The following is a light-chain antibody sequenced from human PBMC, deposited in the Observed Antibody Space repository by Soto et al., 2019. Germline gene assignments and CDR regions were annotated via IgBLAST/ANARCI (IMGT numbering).Light chain of an antibody. Sequence: QSVLTQPPSASGSPGQSVTISCTGTTSDVGGYNYVSWYQQHPGKVPKLIISEVNKRPSGVPDRFSGSKSGSTASLTVSGLQAEDEADYFCSSYAGSKNFILFGGGTKLTVL. J-gene: IGLJ2*01. CDR3: SSYAGSKNFIL. CDR2: EVN. CDR1: TSDVGGYNY. V-gene: IGLV2-8*01.